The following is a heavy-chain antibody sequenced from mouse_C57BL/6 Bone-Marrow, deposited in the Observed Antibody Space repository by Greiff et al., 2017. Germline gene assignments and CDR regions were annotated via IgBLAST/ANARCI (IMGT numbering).Heavy chain of an antibody. CDR2: ISSGGSYT. V-gene: IGHV5-6*01. CDR1: GFTFSSYG. Sequence: EVKLMESGGDLVKPGGSLKLSCAASGFTFSSYGMSWVRQTPDKRLEWVATISSGGSYTYYPDSVKGRFTISRDNAKNTLYLQMSSLKAEDTAMYYCARHETGYYFDYWGKGTTLTVSS. CDR3: ARHETGYYFDY. D-gene: IGHD4-1*01. J-gene: IGHJ2*01.